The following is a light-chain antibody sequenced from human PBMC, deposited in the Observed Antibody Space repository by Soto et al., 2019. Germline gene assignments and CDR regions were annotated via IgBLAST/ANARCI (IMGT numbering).Light chain of an antibody. CDR2: DAS. Sequence: EILLTQSPATLSLSPGERATLSCRASQSVRSSLAWYQQKPGQAPRLLIYDASNRATGIPGRFSGSGSGTDLTLTISNLEPEDFAVYYCQQRSSWPWTFGQGAKGEIK. J-gene: IGKJ1*01. CDR1: QSVRSS. V-gene: IGKV3-11*01. CDR3: QQRSSWPWT.